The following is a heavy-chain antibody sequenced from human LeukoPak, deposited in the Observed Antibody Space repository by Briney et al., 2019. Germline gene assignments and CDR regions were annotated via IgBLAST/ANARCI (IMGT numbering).Heavy chain of an antibody. Sequence: PSETLSLTCTVSGGSISSGGYYWSWIRQHPGKGLEWIGYIYYSGSTYYNPFLKSRVTISVDTSKNQFSLKLSSVTAADTAVYYCARVWNDYGDYVPDYWGQGTLVTVSS. V-gene: IGHV4-31*03. CDR1: GGSISSGGYY. CDR3: ARVWNDYGDYVPDY. J-gene: IGHJ4*02. CDR2: IYYSGST. D-gene: IGHD4-17*01.